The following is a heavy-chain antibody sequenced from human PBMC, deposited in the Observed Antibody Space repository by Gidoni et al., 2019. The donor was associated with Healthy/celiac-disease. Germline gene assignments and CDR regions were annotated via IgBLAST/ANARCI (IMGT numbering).Heavy chain of an antibody. V-gene: IGHV3-30*18. CDR2: ISYDGSNK. Sequence: QVQLVESGGGVVQPGRSLRLSCAASGFTISSYGMHWVRQAPGKGREWVAVISYDGSNKYDEDSGKGRFTISRDNSKNTLYLQMNSLRAEDTAVYYWAKDRGSGWYGIFDYWGQGTLGTGSS. J-gene: IGHJ4*02. D-gene: IGHD6-19*01. CDR1: GFTISSYG. CDR3: AKDRGSGWYGIFDY.